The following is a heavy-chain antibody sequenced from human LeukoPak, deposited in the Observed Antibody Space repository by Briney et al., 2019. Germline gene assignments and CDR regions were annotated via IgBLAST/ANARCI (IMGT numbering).Heavy chain of an antibody. J-gene: IGHJ6*02. CDR1: GXTVSSYY. D-gene: IGHD4-11*01. Sequence: RGSLRLSWAASGXTVSSYYMTWVRQAPGKGLEWVSVIYSGGSTYYADSVKGRVAISRDNSKNTVFLQMNSVRAEDTAVYYCARSYSNHLFGMDVWGQGTTVTVSS. V-gene: IGHV3-66*01. CDR2: IYSGGST. CDR3: ARSYSNHLFGMDV.